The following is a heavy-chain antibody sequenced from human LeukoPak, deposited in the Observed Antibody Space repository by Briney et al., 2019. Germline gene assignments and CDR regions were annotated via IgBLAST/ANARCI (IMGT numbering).Heavy chain of an antibody. CDR2: ISSSSSYI. CDR3: ARDSVYGDYGMDV. CDR1: AFTFSSYS. D-gene: IGHD4-17*01. V-gene: IGHV3-21*01. Sequence: GGSLRLSCAASAFTFSSYSMNWVRQAPGKGLEWVSSISSSSSYIYYADSVKGRFTISRDNAKNSLYLQMNSLRAEDTAVYYCARDSVYGDYGMDVWGQGTTVTVSS. J-gene: IGHJ6*02.